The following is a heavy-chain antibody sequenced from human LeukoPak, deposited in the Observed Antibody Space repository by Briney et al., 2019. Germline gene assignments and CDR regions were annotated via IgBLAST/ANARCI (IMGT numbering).Heavy chain of an antibody. Sequence: ASVKVSCKASGYTFTRYAMHWERQAPGQRLEWMGWINAGNGNTKYSQKFQGRVTITRDTSASTAYMELSSLRSEDTAVYYCARGLLWFGELDSNWGQGTLVTVSS. CDR3: ARGLLWFGELDSN. D-gene: IGHD3-10*01. CDR1: GYTFTRYA. V-gene: IGHV1-3*01. J-gene: IGHJ4*02. CDR2: INAGNGNT.